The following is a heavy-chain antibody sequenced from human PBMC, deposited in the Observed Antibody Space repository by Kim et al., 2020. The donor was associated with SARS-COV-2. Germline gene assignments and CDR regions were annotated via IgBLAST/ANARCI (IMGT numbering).Heavy chain of an antibody. J-gene: IGHJ4*02. CDR2: IIPILGTA. CDR3: ARVWSDYGGNSGSDD. CDR1: GGTFSSYA. Sequence: SVKVSCKASGGTFSSYAISWVRQAPGQGLEWMGGIIPILGTANYAQKFQGRVTITADESTSTAYMELSSLRSEDTAVYYCARVWSDYGGNSGSDDWGQGTLVTVSS. D-gene: IGHD4-17*01. V-gene: IGHV1-69*13.